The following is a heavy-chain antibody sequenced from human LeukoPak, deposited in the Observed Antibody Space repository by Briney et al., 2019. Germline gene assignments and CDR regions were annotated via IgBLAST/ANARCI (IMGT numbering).Heavy chain of an antibody. CDR2: MYISGST. V-gene: IGHV4-4*07. D-gene: IGHD3-3*01. CDR3: ASLDGETFAH. Sequence: SETLSLTCTVSGDSIRGFYWSWVRQPAGQGLEYIGHMYISGSTTYNPSLKSRVTTSVDLAKNEVSLKLTSVTAADTAIYFCASLDGETFAHWGRGTLVLVSS. CDR1: GDSIRGFY. J-gene: IGHJ4*02.